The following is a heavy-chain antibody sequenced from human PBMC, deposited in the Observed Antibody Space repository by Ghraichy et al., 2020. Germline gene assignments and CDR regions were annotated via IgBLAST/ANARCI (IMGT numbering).Heavy chain of an antibody. J-gene: IGHJ2*01. Sequence: SETLSLTCNVSNDSMSAYYWSWIRQPPGKGLEWIGHVFYTESANYNPSLKNRVTISVDTSRNQFSLRLSSLTAADTAVYYCARGVMGYRLTFRYFDLWGRGTLVTVSS. CDR2: VFYTESA. D-gene: IGHD5-12*01. CDR3: ARGVMGYRLTFRYFDL. CDR1: NDSMSAYY. V-gene: IGHV4-59*01.